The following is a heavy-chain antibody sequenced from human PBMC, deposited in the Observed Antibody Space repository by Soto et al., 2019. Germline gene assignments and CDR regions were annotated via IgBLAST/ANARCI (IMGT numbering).Heavy chain of an antibody. Sequence: EVQLVESGGGLVQPGGSLRLSCAASGFTFSTYWMHWVRQAPGKGLVWVSRINGDGSSTSYADSVKGRFTISRDNAKNTLYLQMNSLRAEDTAVYYCARGYWSGGSCSPGGMDVWGQGTTVTVSS. J-gene: IGHJ6*02. CDR3: ARGYWSGGSCSPGGMDV. CDR2: INGDGSST. V-gene: IGHV3-74*01. D-gene: IGHD2-15*01. CDR1: GFTFSTYW.